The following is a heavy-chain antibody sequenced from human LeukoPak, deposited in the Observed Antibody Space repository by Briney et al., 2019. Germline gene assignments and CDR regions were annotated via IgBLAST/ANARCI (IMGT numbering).Heavy chain of an antibody. CDR2: INTGNGNT. D-gene: IGHD2-15*01. J-gene: IGHJ4*02. Sequence: ASVKVSCKASGYTFTSYAVHWVRQAPGQRLEWMGWINTGNGNTKYSQEFQGRVTITRDTSASTAYMELSSLRSEDMAVYYCARDRYCSGGSCSGSLDYWGRGTLVTVSS. V-gene: IGHV1-3*03. CDR1: GYTFTSYA. CDR3: ARDRYCSGGSCSGSLDY.